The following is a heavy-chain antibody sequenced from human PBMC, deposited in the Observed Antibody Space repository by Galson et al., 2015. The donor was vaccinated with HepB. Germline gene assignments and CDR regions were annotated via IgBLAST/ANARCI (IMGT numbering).Heavy chain of an antibody. CDR1: GFTMSYYW. CDR3: ARGRGYFDH. J-gene: IGHJ4*02. Sequence: SLRLSCAASGFTMSYYWMTWVRQAPGKGLEWVANIKQYGSEKNYGDSVEGRFTISRDNSKSSVYLQLNNLRAEDTAFYFCARGRGYFDHWGQGTLVTVSS. CDR2: IKQYGSEK. V-gene: IGHV3-7*03.